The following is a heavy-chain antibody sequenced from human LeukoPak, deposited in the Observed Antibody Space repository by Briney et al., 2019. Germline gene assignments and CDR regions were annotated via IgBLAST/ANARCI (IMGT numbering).Heavy chain of an antibody. J-gene: IGHJ4*02. CDR1: GFTFSSYA. CDR3: AKHFCTGLDRSLFDS. V-gene: IGHV3-23*01. CDR2: ISGSGGST. Sequence: GGSLRLSCAASGFTFSSYAMSWVRQAPGKGLEWVSAISGSGGSTYYADSVKGRFIISRDNSKNALSLQLNSLGPEDTALYYCAKHFCTGLDRSLFDSWGQGTLVTVSS. D-gene: IGHD3/OR15-3a*01.